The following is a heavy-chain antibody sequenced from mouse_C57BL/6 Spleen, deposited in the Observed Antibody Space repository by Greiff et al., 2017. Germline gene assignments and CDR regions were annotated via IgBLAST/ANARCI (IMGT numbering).Heavy chain of an antibody. CDR1: GYTFTDYY. J-gene: IGHJ3*01. Sequence: EVQLQQSGPELVKPGASVKISCKASGYTFTDYYMNWVKQSHGKSLEWIGDINPNNGGTSYNQKFKGKATLTVDKSSSTAYMELRSLTSEDSAVYFCARPVLLRRGGWFAYWGQGTLVTVSA. CDR2: INPNNGGT. CDR3: ARPVLLRRGGWFAY. D-gene: IGHD1-1*01. V-gene: IGHV1-26*01.